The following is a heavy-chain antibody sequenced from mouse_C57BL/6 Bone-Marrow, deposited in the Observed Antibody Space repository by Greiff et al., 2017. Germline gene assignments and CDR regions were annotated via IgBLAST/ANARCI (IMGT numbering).Heavy chain of an antibody. V-gene: IGHV1-69*01. CDR2: IDPSDSYT. CDR1: GYTFTSYW. Sequence: QVQLQQPGAELVMPGASVKLSCKASGYTFTSYWMHWVKQRPGQGLEWIGEIDPSDSYTNYNQKFKGKSTLTVDKSSSTAYMQLSSLTSEDSAVYYYARDSNVFYYAMDYWGQGTSVTVSS. J-gene: IGHJ4*01. D-gene: IGHD2-5*01. CDR3: ARDSNVFYYAMDY.